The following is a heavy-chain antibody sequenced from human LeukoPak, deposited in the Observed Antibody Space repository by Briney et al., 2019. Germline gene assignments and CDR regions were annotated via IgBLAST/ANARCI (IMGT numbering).Heavy chain of an antibody. CDR3: AKERAGYTNPYYFYY. CDR1: GFTFNTYA. V-gene: IGHV3-23*01. J-gene: IGHJ4*02. CDR2: SSGSGANT. Sequence: GGSLSLSCAASGFTFNTYAMRWVRQAPAKGLEWVSTSSGSGANTYYPHSVRGRVTNSRDNSKNTLYLHMNSLRAEDTAVYDRAKERAGYTNPYYFYYWGQGTLVTVSS. D-gene: IGHD3-16*02.